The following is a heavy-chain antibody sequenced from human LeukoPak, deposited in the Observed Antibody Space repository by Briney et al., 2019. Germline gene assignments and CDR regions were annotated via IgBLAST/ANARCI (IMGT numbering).Heavy chain of an antibody. J-gene: IGHJ4*02. CDR2: IYYSGST. CDR1: GGSISSYY. Sequence: PSETLSLTCAVYGGSISSYYWSWIRQPPGKGLEWIGYIYYSGSTNYNPSLKSRVTISVDTSKNQFSLKLSSVTAADTAVYYCARGRPGVLEWLPTPFDYWGQGTLVTVSS. V-gene: IGHV4-59*13. CDR3: ARGRPGVLEWLPTPFDY. D-gene: IGHD3-3*01.